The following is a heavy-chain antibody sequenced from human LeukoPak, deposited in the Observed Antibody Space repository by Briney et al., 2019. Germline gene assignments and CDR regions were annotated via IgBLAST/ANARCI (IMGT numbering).Heavy chain of an antibody. CDR2: ISGSGGST. CDR1: GFTFSSYA. Sequence: GGSLRLSCAASGFTFSSYAMSWVRQAPGKGLEWVSAISGSGGSTYYADSVKGRFTISRDNSKNTLYLQMNSLRAEDTTVYYCAKDDGSYQLPGTFDYWGQGTLVTVSS. D-gene: IGHD2-2*01. V-gene: IGHV3-23*01. J-gene: IGHJ4*02. CDR3: AKDDGSYQLPGTFDY.